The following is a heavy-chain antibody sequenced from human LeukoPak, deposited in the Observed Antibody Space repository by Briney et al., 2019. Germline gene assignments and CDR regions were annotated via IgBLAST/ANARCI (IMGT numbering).Heavy chain of an antibody. CDR2: VYHTGYT. J-gene: IGHJ4*02. CDR1: GDSISGYY. Sequence: SETLSLTCTVSGDSISGYYWSWIRQPPGKGLEWIGYVYHTGYTHYSPSLKSRVTVSLDTSRNQVSPKLSSVTAADTAVYYCARHRFGHLFDYWGQGTLVIVSS. V-gene: IGHV4-59*01. CDR3: ARHRFGHLFDY. D-gene: IGHD3-16*01.